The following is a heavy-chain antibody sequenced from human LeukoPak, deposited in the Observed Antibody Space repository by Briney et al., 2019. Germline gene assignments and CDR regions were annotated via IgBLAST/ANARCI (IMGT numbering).Heavy chain of an antibody. D-gene: IGHD3-22*01. V-gene: IGHV3-74*01. J-gene: IGHJ4*02. CDR3: ARDRDSSGYGFDY. CDR2: INSDGSST. CDR1: GFTFSSYW. Sequence: GGSLRLSCAASGFTFSSYWMHWVRQAPGKGLVWVSRINSDGSSTSYADSVKGRFTISRDNAKNSLYLQMNSLRAEDTAVYYCARDRDSSGYGFDYWGQGTLVTVSS.